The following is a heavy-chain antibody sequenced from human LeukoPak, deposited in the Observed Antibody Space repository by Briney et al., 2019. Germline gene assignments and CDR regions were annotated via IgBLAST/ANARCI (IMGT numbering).Heavy chain of an antibody. V-gene: IGHV1-69*13. CDR2: IIPIFGTA. CDR1: GGTFSSYA. CDR3: ARDEVVAAPNYFGMVV. J-gene: IGHJ6*02. Sequence: SVKVSCKASGGTFSSYAISWVRQAPGQGLEWMGGIIPIFGTANYAQKFQDRVTITADESTSTAYMELSSLRSEDTAVYYCARDEVVAAPNYFGMVVWGQGTTVSVSS. D-gene: IGHD2-15*01.